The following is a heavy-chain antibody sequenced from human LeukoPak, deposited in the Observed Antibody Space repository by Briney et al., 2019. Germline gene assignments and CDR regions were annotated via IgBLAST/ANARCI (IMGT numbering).Heavy chain of an antibody. Sequence: ASVKVSCKASGYDFTTNYIHWVRQATGQGLEWMGWMNPNSGNTGYAQKFQGRVTMTRNTSISTAYMELSSLRSEDTAVYYCARALPTKRWLQLNDYWGQGTLVTVSS. J-gene: IGHJ4*02. CDR1: GYDFTTNY. D-gene: IGHD5-24*01. CDR3: ARALPTKRWLQLNDY. CDR2: MNPNSGNT. V-gene: IGHV1-8*02.